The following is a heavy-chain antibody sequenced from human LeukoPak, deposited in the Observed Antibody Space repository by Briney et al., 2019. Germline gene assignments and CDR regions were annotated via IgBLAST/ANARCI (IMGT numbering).Heavy chain of an antibody. J-gene: IGHJ5*02. V-gene: IGHV4-34*01. CDR3: ARGSDHWFDP. D-gene: IGHD1-26*01. CDR2: INHSGST. CDR1: GGSFSGXX. Sequence: SETLSLTCAVYGGSFSGXXXXXXXXXXXXXLEWIGEINHSGSTNYNPSLKSRVTISVDTSKNQFSLKLSSVTAADTAVYYCARGSDHWFDPWGQGTLVTVSS.